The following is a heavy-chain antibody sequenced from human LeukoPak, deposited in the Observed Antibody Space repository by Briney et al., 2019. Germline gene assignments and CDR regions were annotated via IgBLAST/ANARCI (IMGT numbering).Heavy chain of an antibody. V-gene: IGHV3-23*01. CDR2: ISATGRST. Sequence: GGSLRLSCAVSGFTFSSYGMCWVRQPPGKGLEWVSVISATGRSTDYTDSVKGRFTISRDNSKNTLYLQMNSLRAEDTAVYYCAKLLSGSFYDWGQGTLVTVSS. D-gene: IGHD1-26*01. CDR1: GFTFSSYG. J-gene: IGHJ4*02. CDR3: AKLLSGSFYD.